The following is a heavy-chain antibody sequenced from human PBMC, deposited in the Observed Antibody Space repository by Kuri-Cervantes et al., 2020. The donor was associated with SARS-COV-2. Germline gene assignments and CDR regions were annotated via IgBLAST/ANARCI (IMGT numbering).Heavy chain of an antibody. CDR3: ARIIRLRYFDWLGDYYYGMDV. CDR1: GYTFTGYY. J-gene: IGHJ6*02. D-gene: IGHD3-9*01. V-gene: IGHV1-2*04. CDR2: INPNSGGT. Sequence: ASVKVSCKASGYTFTGYYMHWVRQAPGQGLEWMGWINPNSGGTNYAQKFQGWVTMTRDTSISTAYMELSRLRSEDTAVYYCARIIRLRYFDWLGDYYYGMDVWGQGTTVTVSS.